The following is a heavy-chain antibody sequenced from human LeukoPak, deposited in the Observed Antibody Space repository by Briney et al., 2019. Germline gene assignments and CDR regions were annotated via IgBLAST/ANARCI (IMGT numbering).Heavy chain of an antibody. Sequence: GASVKVSCKASGYTFTDYYMHWVQQAPGKGLEWMGRVDAEDGETIYAEKFQGRVTITADKSTSTAYMELSSLRSEDTAVYYCATGIAAVFDYWGQGTLVTVSS. CDR2: VDAEDGET. CDR1: GYTFTDYY. V-gene: IGHV1-69-2*01. CDR3: ATGIAAVFDY. D-gene: IGHD6-13*01. J-gene: IGHJ4*02.